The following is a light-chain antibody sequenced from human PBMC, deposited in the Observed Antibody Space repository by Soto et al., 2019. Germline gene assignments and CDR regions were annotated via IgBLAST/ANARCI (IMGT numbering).Light chain of an antibody. CDR1: QSVDNY. J-gene: IGKJ3*01. Sequence: EIVLTQSPATLSLSPGERATLSCRASQSVDNYFAWYQQKPGQAPRLLIYYVSNRDTGTPARFSGSGSGTDFNLTLSHLEPEDFAVYFCQQRSNRPRFTFGPGTKVDIK. CDR2: YVS. V-gene: IGKV3-11*01. CDR3: QQRSNRPRFT.